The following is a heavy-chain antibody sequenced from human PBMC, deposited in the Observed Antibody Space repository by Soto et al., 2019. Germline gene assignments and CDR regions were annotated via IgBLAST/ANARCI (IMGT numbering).Heavy chain of an antibody. CDR3: TTATAPDY. D-gene: IGHD1-1*01. Sequence: SGFTFSSYAMSWGRQAPGKGLEWVGRIKSKTDGGTTDYAAPVKGRFTISRDDSKNTLYLQMNSLKTEDTAVYYCTTATAPDYWGQGTLVTVSS. J-gene: IGHJ4*02. CDR1: GFTFSSYA. V-gene: IGHV3-15*01. CDR2: IKSKTDGGTT.